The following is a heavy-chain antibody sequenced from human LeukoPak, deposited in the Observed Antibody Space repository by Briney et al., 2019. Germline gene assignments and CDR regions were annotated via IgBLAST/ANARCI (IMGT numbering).Heavy chain of an antibody. V-gene: IGHV3-74*01. J-gene: IGHJ5*02. CDR2: IKSDGSTT. CDR3: ARDWGWEGNWFDP. D-gene: IGHD3-16*01. Sequence: GGSLRLSCAAAGFTFSSYWMQWVRQAPRKGLVLVSRIKSDGSTTNYPASVEGLFYTSKGNTKTTLYLQLNSLRAEDTAVSYCARDWGWEGNWFDPWGQGTLVTVSS. CDR1: GFTFSSYW.